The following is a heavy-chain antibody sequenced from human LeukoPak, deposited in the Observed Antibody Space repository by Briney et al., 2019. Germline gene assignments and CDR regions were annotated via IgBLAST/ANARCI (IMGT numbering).Heavy chain of an antibody. J-gene: IGHJ4*02. Sequence: PGGSLRLSCAASGFTFSSYAMSWVRQAPGKGLEWVSSISTSGSYIFYADSVKGRFTISRDNAKNSLYLQMNSLRAEDTAVYYCARELGQWLALDYWGQGTLVTVSS. CDR1: GFTFSSYA. CDR3: ARELGQWLALDY. D-gene: IGHD6-19*01. V-gene: IGHV3-21*01. CDR2: ISTSGSYI.